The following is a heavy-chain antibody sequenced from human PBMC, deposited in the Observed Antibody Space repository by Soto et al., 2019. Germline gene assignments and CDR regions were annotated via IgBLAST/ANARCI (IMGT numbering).Heavy chain of an antibody. J-gene: IGHJ4*02. CDR3: AREAGPLDS. CDR1: GFTFSNNY. V-gene: IGHV3-53*01. CDR2: IIVGGST. Sequence: XESLRLSCAASGFTFSNNYMSWVRQAPGKGLEWVSVIIVGGSTYYADSVKGRFTISRDNSENTLYLQMNSLRGEDTAVYYCAREAGPLDSSGQGTPVTV.